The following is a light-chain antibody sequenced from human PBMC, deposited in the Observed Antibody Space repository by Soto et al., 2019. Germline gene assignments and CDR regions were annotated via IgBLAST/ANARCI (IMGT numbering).Light chain of an antibody. V-gene: IGKV3-11*01. Sequence: EIVLTQSPATLSLSPGERATLSCRASQSVSSYLAWYQQKPGQAPRLLIYDASNRATGIPAKFSGSVSGTDFILTISSLEPEDFAVYYCQQRSNWPTFGQGTRLEIK. CDR1: QSVSSY. CDR2: DAS. CDR3: QQRSNWPT. J-gene: IGKJ5*01.